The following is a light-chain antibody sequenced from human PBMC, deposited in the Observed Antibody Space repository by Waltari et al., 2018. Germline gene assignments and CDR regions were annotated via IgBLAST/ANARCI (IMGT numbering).Light chain of an antibody. CDR1: SSNIGAGFD. CDR2: GNN. J-gene: IGLJ1*01. V-gene: IGLV1-40*01. CDR3: QSYDSSLSFYV. Sequence: QSVLTQPPSVSGAPGQRVTSSCTGSSSNIGAGFDVHWYQQLPGTAPKLLIYGNNNRPSGVPDRVSGSRSGSSASLAITGLQAVDEADYYCQSYDSSLSFYVFGTGTKVTVL.